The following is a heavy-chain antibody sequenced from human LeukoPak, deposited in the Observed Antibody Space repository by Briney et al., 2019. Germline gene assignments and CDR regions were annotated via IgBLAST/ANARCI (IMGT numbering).Heavy chain of an antibody. J-gene: IGHJ4*02. CDR2: ISGSGGST. CDR3: AKARPGGYCSSTSCGY. V-gene: IGHV3-23*01. CDR1: GFTFSSYA. D-gene: IGHD2-2*01. Sequence: GGSLRLSCAASGFTFSSYAVSWVRQAPGKGLEWVSAISGSGGSTYYADSVKGRFTISRDNSKNTLYLQMNSLRAEDTAVYYCAKARPGGYCSSTSCGYWGQGTLVTVSS.